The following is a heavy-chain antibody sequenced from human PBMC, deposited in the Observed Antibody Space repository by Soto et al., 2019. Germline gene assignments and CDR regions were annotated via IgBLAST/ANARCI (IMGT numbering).Heavy chain of an antibody. CDR3: ARLGGYYQAFDQ. D-gene: IGHD3-22*01. Sequence: SETLSLTCSVSGGSVSSGSYYWSWIRQPPGKGLQWIGQIYDSGSTNYNPSLKSRVTISVDTSKNQFSLNLTSVTAADTAVYYCARLGGYYQAFDQWGQGSLVTVSS. CDR2: IYDSGST. J-gene: IGHJ4*02. V-gene: IGHV4-61*01. CDR1: GGSVSSGSYY.